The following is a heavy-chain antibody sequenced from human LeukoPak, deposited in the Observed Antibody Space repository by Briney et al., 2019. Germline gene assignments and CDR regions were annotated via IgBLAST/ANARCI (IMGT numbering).Heavy chain of an antibody. CDR1: GFTFSSYA. J-gene: IGHJ4*02. CDR3: ARGSERGQWFGIDTFDY. Sequence: PGGSLRLSCAASGFTFSSYAMRWVRQAPGKGLEWVAVISYDGSNKYYADSVKGRFTISRDNSKNTLYLQMNSLRAEDTAVYYCARGSERGQWFGIDTFDYWGQGTLDTVSS. D-gene: IGHD3-10*01. V-gene: IGHV3-30*01. CDR2: ISYDGSNK.